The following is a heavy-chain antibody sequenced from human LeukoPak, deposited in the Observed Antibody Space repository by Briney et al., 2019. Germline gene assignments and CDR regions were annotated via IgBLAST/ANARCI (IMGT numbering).Heavy chain of an antibody. Sequence: GGSLRLSCAASGFTFSSYDMHWVRQAPGKGLEWVAVIWYDGSHQYYADSVKGRFTISRDMSTNTLYLQMNNLRVDDTALYYCARDLGLKYGSGTYTFDPWGQGTLVIVSP. D-gene: IGHD3-10*01. V-gene: IGHV3-33*01. CDR1: GFTFSSYD. J-gene: IGHJ5*02. CDR3: ARDLGLKYGSGTYTFDP. CDR2: IWYDGSHQ.